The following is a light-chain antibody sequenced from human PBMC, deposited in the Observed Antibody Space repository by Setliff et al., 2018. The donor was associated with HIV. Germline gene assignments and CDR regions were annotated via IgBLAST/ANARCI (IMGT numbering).Light chain of an antibody. J-gene: IGLJ3*02. CDR1: NSNIGSNN. V-gene: IGLV1-44*01. Sequence: QPVLTQPPSASGTPGQRVTISCSGGNSNIGSNNVHWYQHLPGTAPKLLIFDNYQRPSGVSDRFSGSKSGTSASLAISGLQSEDEADYYCATWDDSLRGPVFGGGTKVTVL. CDR2: DNY. CDR3: ATWDDSLRGPV.